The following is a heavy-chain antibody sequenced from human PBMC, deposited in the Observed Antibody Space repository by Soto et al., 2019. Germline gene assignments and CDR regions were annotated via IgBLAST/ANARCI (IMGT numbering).Heavy chain of an antibody. CDR3: ARSTYYDFWSGYSSFDY. Sequence: SETLSLTCTVSGGSISSGGYYWSWIRQHPGKGLEWIGYIYYSGSTYYNPSLKSRVTISVDTSKNQFSLKLSSVTAADTAVYYCARSTYYDFWSGYSSFDYWGQGTLVTVSS. CDR1: GGSISSGGYY. V-gene: IGHV4-31*03. D-gene: IGHD3-3*01. CDR2: IYYSGST. J-gene: IGHJ4*02.